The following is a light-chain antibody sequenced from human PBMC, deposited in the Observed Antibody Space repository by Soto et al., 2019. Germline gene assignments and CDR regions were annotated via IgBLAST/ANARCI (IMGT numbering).Light chain of an antibody. J-gene: IGKJ1*01. CDR3: HQYASSPWT. CDR2: GAS. V-gene: IGKV3-20*01. CDR1: QSVSSSF. Sequence: EIVLTQSPGTLSSSPGERATLSCRASQSVSSSFLAWFQQKPGQTPRLLIYGASSRATGIADRFSGSGSGTDFTLTISRLEPEDFAVYYCHQYASSPWTFGQGTKVDI.